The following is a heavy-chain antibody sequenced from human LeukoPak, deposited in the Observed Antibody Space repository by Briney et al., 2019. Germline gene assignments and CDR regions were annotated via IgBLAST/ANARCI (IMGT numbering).Heavy chain of an antibody. D-gene: IGHD3-9*01. CDR3: ASEPNLLRDFDWFDY. V-gene: IGHV4-39*01. CDR2: IYYSGST. J-gene: IGHJ4*02. CDR1: GGSISSSSYY. Sequence: PSETLSLTCTVSGGSISSSSYYWGWIRQPPGKGLEWIGSIYYSGSTYYNPSLKSRVTISVDTSKNQFSLKLSSVTAADTAVYYCASEPNLLRDFDWFDYWGQGTLVTVSS.